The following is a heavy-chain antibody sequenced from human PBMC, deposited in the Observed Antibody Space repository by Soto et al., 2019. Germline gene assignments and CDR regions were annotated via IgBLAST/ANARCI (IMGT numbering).Heavy chain of an antibody. J-gene: IGHJ6*02. Sequence: PSETLSLTCSVSGGSISSGPYSWGWIRQPPGKGLEWIGTFHYSGRTYYSPSLESRVTISVDTSKNQFSLKVSSVTAADTAVFYSARLAGYCSGTSCYGYYGMDVWGQGTTVT. CDR2: FHYSGRT. D-gene: IGHD2-2*01. CDR3: ARLAGYCSGTSCYGYYGMDV. V-gene: IGHV4-39*01. CDR1: GGSISSGPYS.